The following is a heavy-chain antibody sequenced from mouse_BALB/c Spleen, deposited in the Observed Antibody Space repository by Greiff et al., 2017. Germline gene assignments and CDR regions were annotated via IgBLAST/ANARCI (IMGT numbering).Heavy chain of an antibody. D-gene: IGHD2-4*01. J-gene: IGHJ3*01. CDR1: GFDFSRYW. CDR3: ARPMITTSSWFAY. V-gene: IGHV4-1*02. CDR2: INPDSSTI. Sequence: DVKLVESGGGLVQPGGSLKLSCAASGFDFSRYWMSWVRQAPGKGLEWIGEINPDSSTINYTPSLKDKFIISRDNAKNTLYLQMSKVRSEDTALYYCARPMITTSSWFAYWGQGTLVTVSA.